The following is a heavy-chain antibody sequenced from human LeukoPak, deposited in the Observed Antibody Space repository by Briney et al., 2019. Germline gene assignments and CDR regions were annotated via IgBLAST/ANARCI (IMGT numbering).Heavy chain of an antibody. CDR2: ITSSSSYI. J-gene: IGHJ4*02. D-gene: IGHD3-22*01. Sequence: GGSLRLSCTASGFTFSSYSMNWVRQAPGKGLEWVSSITSSSSYIYYADSVKGRFTISRDNAKNSLYLQMNSLRAEDTAVYYCARHVVAVGFDYWGQGTLVTVSS. V-gene: IGHV3-21*01. CDR1: GFTFSSYS. CDR3: ARHVVAVGFDY.